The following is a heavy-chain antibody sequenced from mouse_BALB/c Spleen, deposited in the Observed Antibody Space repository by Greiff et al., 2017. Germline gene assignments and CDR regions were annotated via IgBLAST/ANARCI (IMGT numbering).Heavy chain of an antibody. V-gene: IGHV1-63*02. CDR1: GYTFTNYW. CDR3: ARRDTTATWFAD. Sequence: QVQLQQSGAELVRPGTSVKISCKASGYTFTNYWLGWVKQRPGHGLEWIGDIYPGGGYTNYNEKFKGKATLTADTSSSTAYMQLSSLTSEDSAVYFCARRDTTATWFADWGQGTLVTVSA. J-gene: IGHJ3*01. D-gene: IGHD1-2*01. CDR2: IYPGGGYT.